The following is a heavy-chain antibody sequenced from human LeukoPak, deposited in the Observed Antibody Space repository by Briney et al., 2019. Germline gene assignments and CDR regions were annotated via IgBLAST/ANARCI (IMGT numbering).Heavy chain of an antibody. V-gene: IGHV3-21*01. CDR2: ISSSSSYI. CDR1: GFTFSSYS. CDR3: ARDLRVLSDAFDI. D-gene: IGHD4/OR15-4a*01. J-gene: IGHJ3*02. Sequence: PGGSLRLSCVASGFTFSSYSMNWVRQAPGKGLEWVSSISSSSSYIYYADSVKGRFTISRDNAKNSLYLQMNSLRAEDTAVYYCARDLRVLSDAFDIWGQGTMVTVSS.